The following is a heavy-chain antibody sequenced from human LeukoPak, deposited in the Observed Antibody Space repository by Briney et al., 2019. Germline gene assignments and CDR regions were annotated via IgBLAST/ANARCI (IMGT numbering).Heavy chain of an antibody. J-gene: IGHJ3*01. Sequence: PGGSLRLSCAGSGFTFINYAMIWVRQAPGKGLEWVAAITGSGAGTYYADSVKGRFTVSRDNSKSTLYLQMNSLRPEDTAVYYCAKDPNGDYIGACDFWGQGTMVTVSS. V-gene: IGHV3-23*01. D-gene: IGHD4-17*01. CDR2: ITGSGAGT. CDR3: AKDPNGDYIGACDF. CDR1: GFTFINYA.